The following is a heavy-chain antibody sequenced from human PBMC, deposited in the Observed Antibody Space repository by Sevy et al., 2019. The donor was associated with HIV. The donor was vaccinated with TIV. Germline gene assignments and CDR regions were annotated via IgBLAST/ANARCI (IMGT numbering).Heavy chain of an antibody. J-gene: IGHJ4*02. Sequence: GGSLRLSCAASGFTFSSYSMNWVRQAPGKGLEWVSSIGSNSSYIYYADSVKGRLTISRDNAKNSLYLQMNSLRAEDTAVYYCAQVGYRYSGSYYSGGNYWGQGTLVTVSS. CDR3: AQVGYRYSGSYYSGGNY. CDR2: IGSNSSYI. V-gene: IGHV3-21*01. CDR1: GFTFSSYS. D-gene: IGHD1-26*01.